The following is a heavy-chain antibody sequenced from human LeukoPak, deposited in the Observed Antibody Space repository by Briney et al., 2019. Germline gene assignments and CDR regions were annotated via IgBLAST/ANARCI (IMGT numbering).Heavy chain of an antibody. J-gene: IGHJ5*02. Sequence: PSETLSLTCTVSGGSISSYYWSWIRQPPGKGLEWIGYIYYSGSTNYNPSLKSRVPISVDTSKNQFSLKLSSVTAADTAVYYCARARGTRAYNWFDPWGQGTLVTVSS. CDR3: ARARGTRAYNWFDP. D-gene: IGHD1/OR15-1a*01. CDR1: GGSISSYY. V-gene: IGHV4-59*01. CDR2: IYYSGST.